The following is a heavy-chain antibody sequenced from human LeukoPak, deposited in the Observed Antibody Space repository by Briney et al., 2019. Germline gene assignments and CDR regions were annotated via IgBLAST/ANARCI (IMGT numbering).Heavy chain of an antibody. CDR2: ISAYNGNT. CDR1: GYTFTSYG. D-gene: IGHD3-3*01. V-gene: IGHV1-18*01. J-gene: IGHJ6*03. CDR3: ARGTYYDFWSGYGNYYYYMDV. Sequence: ASVKVSCKASGYTFTSYGISWVRQAPGQGLEWMGWISAYNGNTNYAQKLQGRVTMTTDTSTSTAYMELRSLRSDDTAVYYCARGTYYDFWSGYGNYYYYMDVWGKGTTVTVSS.